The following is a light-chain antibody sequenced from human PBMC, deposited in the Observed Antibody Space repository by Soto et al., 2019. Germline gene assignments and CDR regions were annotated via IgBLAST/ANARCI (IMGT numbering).Light chain of an antibody. V-gene: IGKV3-15*01. CDR2: DAS. Sequence: EVLMTQSPDTLYVSPGERVTLSCRASQSISSNLAWFQQKPGQAPRLLIYDASTMATGFPARFSGSGSGTEFTLTISSLQSEDFAVYYCQQYNNWPLTFGGGTKVDI. CDR3: QQYNNWPLT. J-gene: IGKJ4*01. CDR1: QSISSN.